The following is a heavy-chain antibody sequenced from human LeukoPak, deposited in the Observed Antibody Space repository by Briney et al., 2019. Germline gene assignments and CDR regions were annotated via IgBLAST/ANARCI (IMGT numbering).Heavy chain of an antibody. CDR1: GFTFSGYS. Sequence: PGGSLRLSCAASGFTFSGYSMTWVRQAPGKGLEWVSLITSNGGNTYYADSVKGRFTISRDNSKNTLYLQMNSLRAEDTAVYYCAKDTPSHSSGWDRWGQGTLVIVST. J-gene: IGHJ4*02. CDR2: ITSNGGNT. CDR3: AKDTPSHSSGWDR. D-gene: IGHD6-19*01. V-gene: IGHV3-23*01.